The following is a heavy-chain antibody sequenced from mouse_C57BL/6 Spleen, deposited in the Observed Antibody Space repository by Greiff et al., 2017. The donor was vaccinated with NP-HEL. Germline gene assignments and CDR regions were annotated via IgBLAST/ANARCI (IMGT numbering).Heavy chain of an antibody. CDR3: ARPLYSNYPMDY. Sequence: EVKLMESGGGLVKPGGSLKLSCAASGFTFSDYGMHWVRQAPEKGLEWVAYISSGSSTIYYADTVKGRFTISRDNAKNTLFLQMTSLRSEDTAMYYCARPLYSNYPMDYWGQGTSVTVSS. D-gene: IGHD2-5*01. J-gene: IGHJ4*01. CDR1: GFTFSDYG. V-gene: IGHV5-17*01. CDR2: ISSGSSTI.